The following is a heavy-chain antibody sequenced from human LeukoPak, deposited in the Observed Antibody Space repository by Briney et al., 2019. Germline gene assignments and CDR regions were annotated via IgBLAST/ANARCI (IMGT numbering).Heavy chain of an antibody. J-gene: IGHJ4*02. CDR2: IYYSGST. Sequence: SETLSLTCTVSGGSISSYSYYWGWIRQPPGKGLESIGSIYYSGSTHYNPSLKSRVTISVDTSKNQFSLKLNSVTAADTAVYYCARRNRDYFVEFDYWGQGTLVTVSS. CDR3: ARRNRDYFVEFDY. D-gene: IGHD3-10*02. CDR1: GGSISSYSYY. V-gene: IGHV4-39*01.